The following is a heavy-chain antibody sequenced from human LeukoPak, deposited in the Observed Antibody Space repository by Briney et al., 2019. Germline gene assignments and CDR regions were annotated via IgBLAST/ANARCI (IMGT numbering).Heavy chain of an antibody. CDR1: GGSISSYY. J-gene: IGHJ3*02. D-gene: IGHD3-22*01. CDR3: ARFTALSSGWAFDI. V-gene: IGHV4-59*01. Sequence: KPSETLSLTCTVSGGSISSYYWSWIRQPPGKGLEWIGYIYYSGSTNYNPSLKSRVTISVDTSKNQFSLKLSSVTAADTAVYYWARFTALSSGWAFDIGGKGTMVTVSS. CDR2: IYYSGST.